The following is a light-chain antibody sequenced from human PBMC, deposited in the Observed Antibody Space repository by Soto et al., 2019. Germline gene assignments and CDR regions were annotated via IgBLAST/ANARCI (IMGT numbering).Light chain of an antibody. CDR3: QQYDNLPWT. V-gene: IGKV1-33*01. J-gene: IGKJ1*01. CDR2: AAS. CDR1: QGIRND. Sequence: DIQMTQSPSSLSASVVDIVTITCLASQGIRNDLGWYQQKPWKAPKRLIYAASSLETGVPSRFSGSGSGTDFTFTISSLQPEDIATYYCQQYDNLPWTFGQGTKVDI.